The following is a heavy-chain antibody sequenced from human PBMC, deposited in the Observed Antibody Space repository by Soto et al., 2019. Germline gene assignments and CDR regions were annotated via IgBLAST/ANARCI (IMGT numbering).Heavy chain of an antibody. V-gene: IGHV3-48*02. J-gene: IGHJ5*02. Sequence: GGSLRLSCAASGFTFSSYSMNWVRQAPGKGLEWVSYISSSSSTIYYADSVKGRFTISRDNAKNSLYLQMNSLRDEDTAVYYCARGWRPHPIMSSGSQNFDPWGQGTLVTVSS. CDR3: ARGWRPHPIMSSGSQNFDP. D-gene: IGHD6-19*01. CDR1: GFTFSSYS. CDR2: ISSSSSTI.